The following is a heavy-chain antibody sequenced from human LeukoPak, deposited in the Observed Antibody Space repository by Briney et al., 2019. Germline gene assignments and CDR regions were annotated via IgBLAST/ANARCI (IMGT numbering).Heavy chain of an antibody. CDR2: ISSSGSTI. Sequence: GGSLRLSCAASGFTFSSYEMNWVRQAPGKGPEWVSYISSSGSTIYYADSVKGRFTISRDNAKNSLYLQMNSLRAEDTAVYYCARVFRDIVVVPAAMTVPSVHIDYYYGMDVWGQGTTVTVSS. D-gene: IGHD2-2*01. CDR3: ARVFRDIVVVPAAMTVPSVHIDYYYGMDV. CDR1: GFTFSSYE. J-gene: IGHJ6*02. V-gene: IGHV3-48*03.